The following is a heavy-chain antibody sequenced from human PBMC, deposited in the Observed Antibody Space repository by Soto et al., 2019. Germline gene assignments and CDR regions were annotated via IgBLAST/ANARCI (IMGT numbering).Heavy chain of an antibody. Sequence: QVQLVQSGAEVKKPGASVKLSCKASGYTFTDHYMHWVRQAPGQGLEWMGRINPNSGGTNYAQKFQGWVTMTRDTSISTAYMELSRLKSDDTAVYYCARVDPPESSTWYTEEYFHPWGQGTLVTVSS. V-gene: IGHV1-2*04. CDR3: ARVDPPESSTWYTEEYFHP. CDR1: GYTFTDHY. J-gene: IGHJ1*01. CDR2: INPNSGGT. D-gene: IGHD6-13*01.